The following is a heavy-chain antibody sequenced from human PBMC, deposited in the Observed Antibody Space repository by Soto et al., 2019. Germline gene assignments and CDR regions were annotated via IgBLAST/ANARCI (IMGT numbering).Heavy chain of an antibody. J-gene: IGHJ4*02. V-gene: IGHV4-59*08. CDR3: ARANWYSEY. CDR1: GGSISNHY. D-gene: IGHD7-27*01. CDR2: TYYNGNT. Sequence: QVQLQASGPGLVKPSETLSLTCTVSGGSISNHYWSWIRQPPGKGLEWIGYTYYNGNTNYNPSLKIRVTMSVDTSKNQISLRLSSVTAAATAVYYCARANWYSEYWGQGTLVTVSS.